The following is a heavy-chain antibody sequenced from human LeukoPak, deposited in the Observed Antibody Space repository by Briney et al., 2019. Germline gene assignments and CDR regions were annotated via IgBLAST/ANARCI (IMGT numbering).Heavy chain of an antibody. V-gene: IGHV4-4*07. CDR1: GGSISSYY. Sequence: PSETLSLTCTISGGSISSYYWSWIRQPAGKGLEWIGRIYNTGSTSYNPSLKSRVTMSVDTSKNQFSLKLSSVTAADTAVYYCAGVRVLISGYFDPWGHGPLV. D-gene: IGHD2-8*01. J-gene: IGHJ2*01. CDR2: IYNTGST. CDR3: AGVRVLISGYFDP.